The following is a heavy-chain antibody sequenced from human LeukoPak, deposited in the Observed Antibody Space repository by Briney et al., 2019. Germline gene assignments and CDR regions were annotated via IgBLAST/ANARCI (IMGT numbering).Heavy chain of an antibody. D-gene: IGHD1-26*01. V-gene: IGHV4-59*08. J-gene: IGHJ4*02. CDR1: GGSISNYY. CDR3: ARESPVGAVDY. Sequence: SETLSLTCTVSGGSISNYYWSWIRQPPGKGLEWIGYIYQSGSTDYNPSLKSRVTISVDTSKNQFSLKLSSVTAADTAVYYCARESPVGAVDYWGQGTLVTVSS. CDR2: IYQSGST.